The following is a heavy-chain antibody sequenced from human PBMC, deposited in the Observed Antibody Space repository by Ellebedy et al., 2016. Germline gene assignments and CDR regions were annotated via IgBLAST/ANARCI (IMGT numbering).Heavy chain of an antibody. Sequence: GESLKISXAASGFSVSSNDMSWVRQAPGKGLELVSLLYGGGASYYADSVKGRFTISTDNSKKTLYLQMSGLGAEDTAVYYCVTRHNAAFDVWGQGTMVTVSS. CDR2: LYGGGAS. CDR1: GFSVSSND. J-gene: IGHJ3*01. D-gene: IGHD1-14*01. V-gene: IGHV3-53*01. CDR3: VTRHNAAFDV.